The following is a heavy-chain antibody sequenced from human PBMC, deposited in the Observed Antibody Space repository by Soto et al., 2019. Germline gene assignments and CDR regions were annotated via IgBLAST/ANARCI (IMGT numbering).Heavy chain of an antibody. D-gene: IGHD3-22*01. J-gene: IGHJ5*02. CDR1: GGTFSTYT. V-gene: IGHV1-69*04. CDR2: IIPIIGII. CDR3: AGDPDSHYNDSHASSYP. Sequence: VKVSCKASGGTFSTYTITWVRQAPGQGLEWMGRIIPIIGIINYAQKFQGRVTISADKFTGTAYMELTRLRSDDTAMYYCAGDPDSHYNDSHASSYPWGQGTLVTVSS.